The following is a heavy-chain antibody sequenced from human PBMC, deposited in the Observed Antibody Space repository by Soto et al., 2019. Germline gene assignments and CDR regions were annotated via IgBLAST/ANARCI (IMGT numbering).Heavy chain of an antibody. CDR1: GGSISSSNW. Sequence: QVQLQESGPGLVKPSGTLSLTCAVSGGSISSSNWWSWVRQPPGKGLEWIGEIYHSGSTNYNPSLKSRVTISVDKSKNQFSLKLSSVTAADTAVYYCARDQDYYDSSGYYSLRVAFDIWGQGTMVTVSS. V-gene: IGHV4-4*02. J-gene: IGHJ3*02. CDR3: ARDQDYYDSSGYYSLRVAFDI. D-gene: IGHD3-22*01. CDR2: IYHSGST.